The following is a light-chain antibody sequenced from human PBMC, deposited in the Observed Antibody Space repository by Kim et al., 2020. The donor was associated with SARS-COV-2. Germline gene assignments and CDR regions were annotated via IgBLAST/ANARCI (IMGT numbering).Light chain of an antibody. CDR3: QQYGSSPLT. V-gene: IGKV3D-20*01. J-gene: IGKJ4*01. CDR1: QSVSNSY. CDR2: DAS. Sequence: SPGERATLSCGASQSVSNSYLAWYQQKPGLAPRRLIYDASSRATGIPDRFSGSGSGTDFTLTISRLEPEDFAVYYCQQYGSSPLTFGGGTKVDIK.